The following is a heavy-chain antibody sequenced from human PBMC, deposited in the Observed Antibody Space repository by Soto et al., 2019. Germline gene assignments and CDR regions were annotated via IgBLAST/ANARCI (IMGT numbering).Heavy chain of an antibody. J-gene: IGHJ4*02. CDR1: GFTFSNYG. Sequence: GGSLRLSCEASGFTFSNYGINWARQAPGKGLEWVSHISSSSSTIYYAESVKGRFSISRDNAKNSLYLQMSSLRGEDTAVYYCATPSITTVGTTAWGQGTQVTLPS. CDR2: ISSSSSTI. V-gene: IGHV3-48*01. D-gene: IGHD1-1*01. CDR3: ATPSITTVGTTA.